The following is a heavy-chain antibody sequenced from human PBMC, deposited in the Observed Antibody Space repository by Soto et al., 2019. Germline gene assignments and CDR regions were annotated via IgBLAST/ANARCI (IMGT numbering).Heavy chain of an antibody. D-gene: IGHD3-3*01. Sequence: EVQLVESGGGLVKPGGSLRLSCAASGFTFSSYSMNWVRQAPGKGLEWGSSISSSSIYIYYADSVNGRFTTSRDNAKNSLYMQMNSLRADDMAVYYCERDASLWEWWMKGGAFAIWGQGTMVTDSS. V-gene: IGHV3-21*01. J-gene: IGHJ3*02. CDR2: ISSSSIYI. CDR1: GFTFSSYS. CDR3: ERDASLWEWWMKGGAFAI.